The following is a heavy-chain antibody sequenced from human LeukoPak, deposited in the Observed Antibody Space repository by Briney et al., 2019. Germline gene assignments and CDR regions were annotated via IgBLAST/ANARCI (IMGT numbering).Heavy chain of an antibody. J-gene: IGHJ6*03. CDR2: IYHSGST. D-gene: IGHD2-8*01. V-gene: IGHV4-4*02. Sequence: PSQTLSLTCTVSGGSISSSNWWSWIRQPPGKGLEWIGEIYHSGSTNYNPSLKSRVTISVDKSKTQFSLKVNSLTAADTAVYYCATNGYYCMDVWGKGTTVTVSS. CDR1: GGSISSSNW. CDR3: ATNGYYCMDV.